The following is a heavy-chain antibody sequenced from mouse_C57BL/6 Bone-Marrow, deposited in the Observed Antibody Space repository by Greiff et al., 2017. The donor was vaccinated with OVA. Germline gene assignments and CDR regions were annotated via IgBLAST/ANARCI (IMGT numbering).Heavy chain of an antibody. D-gene: IGHD6-1*01. CDR1: GFTFSSYG. CDR3: ASNPPDAWFAY. Sequence: EVNVVESGGDLVKPGGSLKLSCAASGFTFSSYGMSWVRQTPDKRLEWVATISSGGSYTYYPDSVKGRFTISRDNAKNTLYLQMSSLKSEDTAMYYCASNPPDAWFAYWGQGTLVTVSA. J-gene: IGHJ3*01. CDR2: ISSGGSYT. V-gene: IGHV5-6*01.